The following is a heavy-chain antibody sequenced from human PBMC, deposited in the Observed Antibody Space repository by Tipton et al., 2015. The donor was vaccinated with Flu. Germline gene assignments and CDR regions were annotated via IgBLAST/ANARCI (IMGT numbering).Heavy chain of an antibody. D-gene: IGHD4-23*01. CDR2: VVQSGNT. Sequence: LRLSCTVPSFSVISGTFYWGWIRQPPGKGLQWIGSVVQSGNTYYNSSLLSRVTVSLDTSKNQFSLRLSSVTAADTAVYYCARHDEYGGNPTFDYWGQGILVTVSS. V-gene: IGHV4-38-2*02. CDR1: SFSVISGTFY. J-gene: IGHJ4*02. CDR3: ARHDEYGGNPTFDY.